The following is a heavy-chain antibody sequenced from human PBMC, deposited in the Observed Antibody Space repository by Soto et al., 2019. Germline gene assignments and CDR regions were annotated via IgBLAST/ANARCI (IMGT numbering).Heavy chain of an antibody. CDR2: TYYRSKWFN. CDR3: ARGSVLGRPGAGLNWGYFGLYV. D-gene: IGHD6-19*01. V-gene: IGHV6-1*01. Sequence: SQTLSLTCGISGDSVSGNSGAWNWIRQSPSRGLEWLGRTYYRSKWFNDYAVSVESRITINADTSKNQFSLQLNSVTPEDTAAYFCARGSVLGRPGAGLNWGYFGLYVWGQGATVTVSS. J-gene: IGHJ6*02. CDR1: GDSVSGNSGA.